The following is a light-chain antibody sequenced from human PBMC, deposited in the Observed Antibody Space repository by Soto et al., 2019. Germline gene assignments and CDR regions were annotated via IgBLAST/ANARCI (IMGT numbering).Light chain of an antibody. J-gene: IGKJ1*01. CDR2: DAS. CDR1: HDISNY. V-gene: IGKV1-33*01. Sequence: DIQITQSPSSLPLSVVERFIITCQASHDISNYLNWYQRKTGEASKLLIYDASNLETGVPSRFSGSGSGTEFTLTISSLQSEGFAVYYCQQYDYWPRTFGQGTKV. CDR3: QQYDYWPRT.